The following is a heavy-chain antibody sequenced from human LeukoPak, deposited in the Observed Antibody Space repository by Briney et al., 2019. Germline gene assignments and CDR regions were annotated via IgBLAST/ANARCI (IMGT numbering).Heavy chain of an antibody. CDR3: AKSMTLQWRGFFDL. Sequence: GGSLRLSCAASGFTFSTYAMSWVRQAPGKGLEWVSTISDSGANTYYADSVRGRFTISRDNSKDTLYLQKNSLRADDTAIYYCAKSMTLQWRGFFDLWGRGTHVTVSS. CDR1: GFTFSTYA. V-gene: IGHV3-23*01. CDR2: ISDSGANT. D-gene: IGHD6-19*01. J-gene: IGHJ2*01.